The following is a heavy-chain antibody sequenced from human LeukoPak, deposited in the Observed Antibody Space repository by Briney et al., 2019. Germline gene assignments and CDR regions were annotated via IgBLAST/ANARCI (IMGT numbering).Heavy chain of an antibody. V-gene: IGHV4-39*07. CDR2: IYYIGST. CDR3: ARTYTIFGVVHDY. D-gene: IGHD3-3*01. CDR1: GGSISSTSYY. J-gene: IGHJ4*02. Sequence: SETLSLTCTVSGGSISSTSYYWGWIRQPPGKGLEWIGRIYYIGSTYYNPSLKSRVTISVDTSKTQFSLRLSSVTAADTAVYYCARTYTIFGVVHDYWGQGTLVTVSS.